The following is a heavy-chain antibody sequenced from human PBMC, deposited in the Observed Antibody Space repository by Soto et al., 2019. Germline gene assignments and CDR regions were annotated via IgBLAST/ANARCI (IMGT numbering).Heavy chain of an antibody. D-gene: IGHD3-10*01. V-gene: IGHV4-34*01. CDR1: GGSFSGYY. J-gene: IGHJ6*02. CDR2: INHSGST. CDR3: ARVSGIHYYGMDV. Sequence: SETLSLTCAVYGGSFSGYYWSWIRQPPGKGLEWIGEINHSGSTNYNPSLKSRVTISVDTSKNQFSLKLSSVTAADTAVYYCARVSGIHYYGMDVWGQGTTVTVSS.